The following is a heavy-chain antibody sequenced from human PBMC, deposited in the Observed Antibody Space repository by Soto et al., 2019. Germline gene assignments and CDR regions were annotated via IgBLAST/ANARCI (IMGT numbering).Heavy chain of an antibody. CDR1: GGSISSYY. CDR2: IYYSGST. V-gene: IGHV4-59*01. D-gene: IGHD3-9*01. J-gene: IGHJ5*02. CDR3: ARDSRPYSDIFTGPTGGWLDP. Sequence: PSETLSLTCTVSGGSISSYYWSWIRQPPGKGLEWIGYIYYSGSTNYNPSLKSRVTISVDTSKNQFSLKLSSVTAADTAVYYCARDSRPYSDIFTGPTGGWLDPWGQATLVTVSS.